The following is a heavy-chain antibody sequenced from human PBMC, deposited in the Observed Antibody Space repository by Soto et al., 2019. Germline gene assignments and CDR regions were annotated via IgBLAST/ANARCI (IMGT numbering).Heavy chain of an antibody. J-gene: IGHJ4*02. CDR3: TTEGPGYCTNGVCSRLDY. D-gene: IGHD2-8*01. Sequence: PGGSLRLSCAASGFTFSNAWMSWVRQAPGKGLEWVGRIKSKTDGGTTDYAAPVKGRFTISRDDSKNTLNLQMNSLKTEDTAVYYCTTEGPGYCTNGVCSRLDYWGQGTLVTVSS. CDR2: IKSKTDGGTT. CDR1: GFTFSNAW. V-gene: IGHV3-15*01.